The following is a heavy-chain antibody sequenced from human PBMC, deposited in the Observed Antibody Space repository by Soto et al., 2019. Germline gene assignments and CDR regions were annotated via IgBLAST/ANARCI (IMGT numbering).Heavy chain of an antibody. D-gene: IGHD3-3*01. CDR3: ARHSFSVDCWSGYNYYMDV. CDR2: IYYSGST. V-gene: IGHV4-59*08. Sequence: PSETLSLTCTVSGGSISSYYCSWIRQPPGKGLEWIGYIYYSGSTNYNPSLKSRVTISVDTSKNQFSLKLSSVTAAGTAVYYCARHSFSVDCWSGYNYYMDVWGKGTTVTVSS. J-gene: IGHJ6*03. CDR1: GGSISSYY.